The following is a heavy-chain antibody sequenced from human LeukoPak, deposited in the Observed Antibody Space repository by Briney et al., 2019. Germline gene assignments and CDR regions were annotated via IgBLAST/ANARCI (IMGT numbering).Heavy chain of an antibody. CDR3: AKQRGALRENYYMDV. Sequence: GGSLRLSCLASGFSFSNYAMSWVRQAPGKGLEWVSNPGSSSRLYGDSVKGRFSVSRDNSKNKLYLQMNSLRADDTAVYYCAKQRGALRENYYMDVWGKGTTVTVSS. J-gene: IGHJ6*03. V-gene: IGHV3-23*01. CDR1: GFSFSNYA. CDR2: PGSSSR.